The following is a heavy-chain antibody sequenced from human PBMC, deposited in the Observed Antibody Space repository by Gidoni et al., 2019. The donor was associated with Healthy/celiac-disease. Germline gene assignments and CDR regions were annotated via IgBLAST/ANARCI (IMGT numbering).Heavy chain of an antibody. D-gene: IGHD4-17*01. Sequence: EVQLVESGGGLVQPGRSLRLYCAASGFTFDDYAMHWVRQSPGKGLEWVSGISCNSGSIGYADSVKGRFTISRDNAKISLYLQMNSLRAEDTALYYCAKGITVTTWDYYYGMDVWGQGTTVTVSS. CDR1: GFTFDDYA. J-gene: IGHJ6*02. V-gene: IGHV3-9*01. CDR2: ISCNSGSI. CDR3: AKGITVTTWDYYYGMDV.